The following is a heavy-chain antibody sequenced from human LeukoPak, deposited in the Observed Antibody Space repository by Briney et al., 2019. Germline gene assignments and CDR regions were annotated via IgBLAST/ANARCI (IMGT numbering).Heavy chain of an antibody. Sequence: SVKVSCKASGGTFSSYAISWVRQAPGQGLEWMGGIIPIFGTANYAQKFQGRVTITTDESTSTAYMELSSLRSEDTAVYCCARDPGPANWFDPWGQGTLVTVSS. CDR3: ARDPGPANWFDP. V-gene: IGHV1-69*05. J-gene: IGHJ5*02. CDR1: GGTFSSYA. CDR2: IIPIFGTA.